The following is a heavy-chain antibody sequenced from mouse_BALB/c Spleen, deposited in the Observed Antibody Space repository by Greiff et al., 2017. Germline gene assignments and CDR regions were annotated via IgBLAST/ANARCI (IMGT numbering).Heavy chain of an antibody. V-gene: IGHV1-7*01. CDR1: GYTFTSYW. D-gene: IGHD2-3*01. CDR3: ARDGDGYYPYAMDY. Sequence: QVQLKESGAELAKPGASVKMSCKASGYTFTSYWMHWVKQRPGQGLEWIGYINPSTGYTEYNQKFKDKATLTADKSSSTAYMQLSSLTSEDSAVYYCARDGDGYYPYAMDYWGQGTSVTVSS. J-gene: IGHJ4*01. CDR2: INPSTGYT.